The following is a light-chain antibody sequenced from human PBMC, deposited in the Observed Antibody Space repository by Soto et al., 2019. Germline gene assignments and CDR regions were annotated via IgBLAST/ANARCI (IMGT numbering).Light chain of an antibody. J-gene: IGKJ5*01. CDR3: QQANSFPIT. V-gene: IGKV1-12*01. CDR2: GAS. CDR1: QSISSW. Sequence: TITSRASQSISSWLAWYQQKPGKAPPLLIHGASSLQSVVPPRYSGSGYGTDFTLTISSLQPEDFTTYYCQQANSFPITFGQGTRLEIK.